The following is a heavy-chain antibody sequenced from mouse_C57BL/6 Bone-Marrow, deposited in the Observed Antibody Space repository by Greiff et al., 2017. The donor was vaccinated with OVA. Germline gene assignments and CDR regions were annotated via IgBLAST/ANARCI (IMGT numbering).Heavy chain of an antibody. Sequence: QVQLQQPGAELVRPGTSVKLSCKASGYTFTSYWMHWVKQRPGQGHEWIGVIDPSDSYTNYNQKFKGKATLTVDTSSSTAYMQLSSLTSEDSAVYYCAPDYYGSSYWGQGTLVTVSA. D-gene: IGHD1-1*01. CDR2: IDPSDSYT. J-gene: IGHJ3*01. V-gene: IGHV1-59*01. CDR3: APDYYGSSY. CDR1: GYTFTSYW.